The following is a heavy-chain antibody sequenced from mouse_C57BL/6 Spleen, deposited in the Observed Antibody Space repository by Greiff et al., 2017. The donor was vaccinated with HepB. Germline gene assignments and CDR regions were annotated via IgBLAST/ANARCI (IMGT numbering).Heavy chain of an antibody. CDR1: GYTFTSYW. J-gene: IGHJ2*01. V-gene: IGHV1-50*01. Sequence: VQLQQSGAELVKPGASVKLSCKASGYTFTSYWMQWVKQRPGQGLEWIGEIDPSDSYTNYNQKFKGKATLTVDTSSSTAYMQLSSLTSEDSAVYYCARGAYDYDSYYFDYWGQGTTLTVSS. D-gene: IGHD2-4*01. CDR3: ARGAYDYDSYYFDY. CDR2: IDPSDSYT.